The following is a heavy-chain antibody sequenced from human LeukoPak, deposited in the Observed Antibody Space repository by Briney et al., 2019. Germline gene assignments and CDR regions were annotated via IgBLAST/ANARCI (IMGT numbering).Heavy chain of an antibody. D-gene: IGHD3-3*01. Sequence: GGSVRLSCEDSGFTFRSYEMNWVRQAPGKGLEWIAYLSSSGSAFSYADSVKGRFTIARDNAKNSVYLEMNSLRADDTAVYYCARSARLMKGVVEVTALDDWGQGTLVTVSS. V-gene: IGHV3-48*03. CDR1: GFTFRSYE. CDR2: LSSSGSAF. J-gene: IGHJ4*02. CDR3: ARSARLMKGVVEVTALDD.